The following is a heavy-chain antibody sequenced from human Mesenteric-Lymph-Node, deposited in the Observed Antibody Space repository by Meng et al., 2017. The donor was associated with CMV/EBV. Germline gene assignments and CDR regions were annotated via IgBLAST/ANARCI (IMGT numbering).Heavy chain of an antibody. V-gene: IGHV4-61*01. J-gene: IGHJ6*02. Sequence: SETLSLTCTVSGGSVSSGTYYWSWIRQPPGKGLEWIGEINHSGSTNYNPSLKSRVTISVDTSKNQFSLNLTSVTAADTAMYYCARGESGYYYAMDVWGQGTTVT. CDR2: INHSGST. CDR3: ARGESGYYYAMDV. CDR1: GGSVSSGTYY.